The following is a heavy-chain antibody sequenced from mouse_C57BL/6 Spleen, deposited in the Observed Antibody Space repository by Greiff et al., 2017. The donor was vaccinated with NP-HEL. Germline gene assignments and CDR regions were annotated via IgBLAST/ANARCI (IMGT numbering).Heavy chain of an antibody. J-gene: IGHJ3*01. Sequence: EVQLQQSGPELVKPGASVKISCKASGYTFTDYYMNWVKQSHGKSLEWIGDINPNNGGTSYNQKFKGKATLTVDKSSSTAYMELRSLTSEDSAVYYCARWDGNYAWFAYWGQGTLVTVSA. CDR3: ARWDGNYAWFAY. V-gene: IGHV1-26*01. CDR2: INPNNGGT. D-gene: IGHD2-1*01. CDR1: GYTFTDYY.